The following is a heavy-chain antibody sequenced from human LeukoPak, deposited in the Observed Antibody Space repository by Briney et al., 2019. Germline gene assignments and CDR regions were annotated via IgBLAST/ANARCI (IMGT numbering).Heavy chain of an antibody. CDR3: ARAHYFDTSGQVDY. D-gene: IGHD3-22*01. CDR2: INSDGGRT. Sequence: GRSLRLSCEASGFTFSSFWMHWVRQAPGKGLVWVSRINSDGGRTTYADSVKGRFTISRDNAKNTLYLQMNSLRAEDTAVYYCARAHYFDTSGQVDYWGQGTLVTVSS. J-gene: IGHJ4*02. V-gene: IGHV3-74*01. CDR1: GFTFSSFW.